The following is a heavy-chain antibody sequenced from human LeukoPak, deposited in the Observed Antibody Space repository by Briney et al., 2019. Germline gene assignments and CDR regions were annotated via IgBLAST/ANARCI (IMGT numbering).Heavy chain of an antibody. V-gene: IGHV3-66*02. Sequence: GSLRLSCAASGFTVSSNYMSWVRQAPGKGLEWVSVIYSGGSTYYADSVKGRFTISRDNSKNTLYLQMNSLRAEDTAVYYCAKVKWNEFGNYFDYWGQGTLVTVSS. D-gene: IGHD1-1*01. CDR1: GFTVSSNY. J-gene: IGHJ4*02. CDR2: IYSGGST. CDR3: AKVKWNEFGNYFDY.